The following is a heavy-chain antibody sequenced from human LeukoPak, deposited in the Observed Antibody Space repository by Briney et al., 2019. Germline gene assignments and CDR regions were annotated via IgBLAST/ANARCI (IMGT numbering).Heavy chain of an antibody. CDR2: MNPNSGNT. D-gene: IGHD2-2*02. CDR3: ARVSAILFMDV. CDR1: GYTFTSYG. J-gene: IGHJ6*02. Sequence: VASVKVSCKASGYTFTSYGISWVRQATGQGLEWMGWMNPNSGNTGYAQKFQGRVTMTRNTSISTAYMELSSLRSEDTAVYYCARVSAILFMDVWGQGTTVTVSS. V-gene: IGHV1-8*02.